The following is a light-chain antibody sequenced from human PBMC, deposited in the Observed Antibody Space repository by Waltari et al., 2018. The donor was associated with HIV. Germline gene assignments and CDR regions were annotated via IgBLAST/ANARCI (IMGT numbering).Light chain of an antibody. V-gene: IGLV1-40*01. CDR2: GNN. Sequence: QSVLTQPPSVSGAPGQRVTISCTGSRSNIGAGSDVHWYQQLPGPAPNLLIYGNNNRPSGVPDRFSGSKSDTSASLAITGLQAEDEADYYCQSFDRSLSAWVFGGGTKLTVL. CDR1: RSNIGAGSD. J-gene: IGLJ2*01. CDR3: QSFDRSLSAWV.